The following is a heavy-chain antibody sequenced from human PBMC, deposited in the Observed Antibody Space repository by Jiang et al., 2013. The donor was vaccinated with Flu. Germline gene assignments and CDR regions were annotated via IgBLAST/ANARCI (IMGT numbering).Heavy chain of an antibody. J-gene: IGHJ4*02. CDR3: ARGKWELLDY. D-gene: IGHD1-26*01. CDR2: ISSSGSTI. Sequence: GSYISSSGSTIYYADSVKGRFTISRDNAKNSLYLQMNSLRAEDTAVYYCARGKWELLDYWGQGTLVTVSS. V-gene: IGHV3-48*03.